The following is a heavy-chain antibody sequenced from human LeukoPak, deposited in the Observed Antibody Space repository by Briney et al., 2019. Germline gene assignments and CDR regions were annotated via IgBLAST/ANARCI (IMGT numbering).Heavy chain of an antibody. Sequence: ASVKVSCKASGYTFTGYYIHWVRQAPGQGLEWVGCIKPNSGGAYYAQNFQDRVTMTRDTSISTAYMELSRLRSDDTAVYYCARDRYSGSLRDWGQGILVTVAS. CDR1: GYTFTGYY. D-gene: IGHD1-26*01. CDR3: ARDRYSGSLRD. V-gene: IGHV1-2*02. CDR2: IKPNSGGA. J-gene: IGHJ4*02.